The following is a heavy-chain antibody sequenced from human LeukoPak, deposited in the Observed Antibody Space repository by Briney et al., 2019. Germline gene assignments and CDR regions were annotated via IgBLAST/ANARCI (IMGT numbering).Heavy chain of an antibody. CDR1: GGSISSSNW. CDR3: ARRDRMVRGSGFDY. V-gene: IGHV4-4*02. J-gene: IGHJ4*02. Sequence: SETLSLTCAVSGGSISSSNWWSWVLQPPGKGLEWIVEIYHSGSTNYNPSLKSRVTISVDKSKNQFSLKLSSVTAADTAVYYCARRDRMVRGSGFDYWGQGTLVTVSS. D-gene: IGHD3-10*01. CDR2: IYHSGST.